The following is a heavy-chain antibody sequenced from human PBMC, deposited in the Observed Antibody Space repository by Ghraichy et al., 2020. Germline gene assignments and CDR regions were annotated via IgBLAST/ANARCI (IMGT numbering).Heavy chain of an antibody. D-gene: IGHD2-2*01. J-gene: IGHJ3*02. CDR3: AKSRVEGSANDAFDI. Sequence: GGSLRLSCAASGFTFSSYAMSWVRQAPGKGLEWVAAISGSGVTTKYADSVKGRFTISRDNSKNTLFLQMNSLRAEDTAVYYCAKSRVEGSANDAFDIWGQGTMFTVSS. CDR1: GFTFSSYA. V-gene: IGHV3-23*01. CDR2: ISGSGVTT.